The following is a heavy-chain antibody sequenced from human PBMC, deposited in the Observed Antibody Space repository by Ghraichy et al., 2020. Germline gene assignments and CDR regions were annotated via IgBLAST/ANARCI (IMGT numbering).Heavy chain of an antibody. CDR2: INHSGST. CDR3: ARGIEQQLVPNWFDP. D-gene: IGHD6-13*01. CDR1: GGSFSGYY. V-gene: IGHV4-34*01. J-gene: IGHJ5*02. Sequence: SETLSLTCPVYGGSFSGYYWSWIRQPPGKGLEWIGEINHSGSTNYNPSLKSRVTISVDTSKNQFSLKLSSVTAADTAVYYCARGIEQQLVPNWFDPWGQETLVTVSS.